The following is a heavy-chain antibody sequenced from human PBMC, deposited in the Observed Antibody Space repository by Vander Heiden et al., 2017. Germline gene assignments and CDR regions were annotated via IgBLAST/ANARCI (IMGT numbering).Heavy chain of an antibody. CDR3: ARVKRAVAGINFDY. V-gene: IGHV4-30-2*01. Sequence: QLQLQESGSGLVKPSQTLSLTCAVPGGSISSGGYSGSWIRQPPGKGLEWIGYIYHSGSTYYTPSLKSRVTISVDRSKNQFSLKLSSVTAADTAVYYCARVKRAVAGINFDYWGQGTLVTVSS. D-gene: IGHD6-19*01. J-gene: IGHJ4*02. CDR2: IYHSGST. CDR1: GGSISSGGYS.